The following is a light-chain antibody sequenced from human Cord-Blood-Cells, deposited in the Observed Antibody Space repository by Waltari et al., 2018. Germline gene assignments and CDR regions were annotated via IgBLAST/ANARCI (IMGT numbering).Light chain of an antibody. CDR2: GAS. V-gene: IGKV3-15*01. J-gene: IGKJ5*01. CDR1: QSVSSN. Sequence: IVMTQSPATLSVSPGEKATLPCRANQSVSSNLAWYQQKPGQAPRLLIYGASTRATGIAARFSGSGSGTEVTLTFSSLQSEDFAVYYCQENNNWPSITFGPGTRVEIK. CDR3: QENNNWPSIT.